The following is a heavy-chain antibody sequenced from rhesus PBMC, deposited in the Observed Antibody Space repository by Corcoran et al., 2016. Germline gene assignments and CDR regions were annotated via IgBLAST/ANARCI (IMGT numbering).Heavy chain of an antibody. V-gene: IGHV4-93*02. CDR3: VRHFTSSHFDY. D-gene: IGHD6-43*01. CDR1: GGSISSDNR. J-gene: IGHJ4*01. Sequence: QVQLQESGPAVVKPSETLSLTCAVSGGSISSDNRWNWVRQSPVAGLEWIGLVYGTGAGAEYNPSLNSRAAISMDTSKNQFSLNVTSVTAADTAVYYCVRHFTSSHFDYWGRGVLVTVSS. CDR2: VYGTGAGA.